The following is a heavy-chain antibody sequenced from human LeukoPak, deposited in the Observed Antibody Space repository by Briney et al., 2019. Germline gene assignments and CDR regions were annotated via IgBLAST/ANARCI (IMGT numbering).Heavy chain of an antibody. Sequence: SETLSLTCAVYGGSFSGYYWSWIRQPPGKGLEWIGEINHSGSTNYNPSLKSRVTISVDTSKNQFSLKLSSVTAADTAVYYCARDSVTRSFDYWGQGTLVTVSS. CDR1: GGSFSGYY. J-gene: IGHJ4*02. CDR2: INHSGST. CDR3: ARDSVTRSFDY. D-gene: IGHD4-17*01. V-gene: IGHV4-34*01.